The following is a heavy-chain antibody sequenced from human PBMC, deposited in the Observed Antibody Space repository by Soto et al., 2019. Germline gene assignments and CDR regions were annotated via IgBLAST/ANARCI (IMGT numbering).Heavy chain of an antibody. Sequence: GGSLRLSCAASGFTFSSYAMSWVRQAPGKGLEWVSAISGSGGSTYYADSVKGRFTISRDNSKNTLYLQMNSLRAEDTAVYYCAKAGLGGFAVTTYYYYYMDVWGKGTTVTVSS. CDR3: AKAGLGGFAVTTYYYYYMDV. CDR1: GFTFSSYA. J-gene: IGHJ6*03. D-gene: IGHD4-4*01. CDR2: ISGSGGST. V-gene: IGHV3-23*01.